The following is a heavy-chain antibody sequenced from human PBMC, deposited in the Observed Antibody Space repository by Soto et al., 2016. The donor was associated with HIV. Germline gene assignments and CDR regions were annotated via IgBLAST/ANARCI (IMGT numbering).Heavy chain of an antibody. V-gene: IGHV3-13*04. Sequence: VQLVESGGHLVQPGGSLRLSCEASGFIFSDYDMHWVRQVRGKGLEWVSGIDSAGDSYYSVSVKGRFSISREIAKNSLYLQMNSLRAGDTAVYYCVREATHDAFDVWGQETIVTVSS. CDR3: VREATHDAFDV. CDR2: IDSAGDS. J-gene: IGHJ3*01. CDR1: GFIFSDYD.